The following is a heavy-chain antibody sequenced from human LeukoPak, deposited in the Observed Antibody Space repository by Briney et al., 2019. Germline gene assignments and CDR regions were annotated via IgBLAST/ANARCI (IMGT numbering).Heavy chain of an antibody. V-gene: IGHV1-8*03. CDR2: MNPSSGDS. CDR1: GYTFTSYD. CDR3: ARGMYSASV. D-gene: IGHD5-18*01. J-gene: IGHJ4*02. Sequence: ASVKVSCKASGYTFTSYDINWVRQATGQGLEWMGWMNPSSGDSGYAQKFQGRVTITRNTSISTAYMELSSLRSEDTAVYYCARGMYSASVWGQGTLVTVSS.